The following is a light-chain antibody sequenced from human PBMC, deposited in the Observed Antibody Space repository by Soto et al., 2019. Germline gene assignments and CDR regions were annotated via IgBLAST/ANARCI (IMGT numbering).Light chain of an antibody. CDR2: GAS. Sequence: EIVMTQSPATLSVYPGERATLSCRASQSVSNNLAWYQQKPGQAPRLLFYGASFRATGVPARFSGSGSGTDFTLTISSLQSEDFAIYYCQQSNNWPYTFGQGTKLEIK. CDR3: QQSNNWPYT. CDR1: QSVSNN. J-gene: IGKJ2*01. V-gene: IGKV3-15*01.